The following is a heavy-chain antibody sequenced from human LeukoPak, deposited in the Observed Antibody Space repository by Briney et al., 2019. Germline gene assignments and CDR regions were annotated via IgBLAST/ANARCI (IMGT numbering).Heavy chain of an antibody. Sequence: SETLSLTCAVYGGSFSGYYWSWIRQPPGKGLEWIGEINHSGSTNYNPSLKSRVTISVGTSKNQFSLKLSSVTAADTAVYYCARAGRVDIVATVYNWFDPWGQGTLVTVSS. D-gene: IGHD5-12*01. CDR2: INHSGST. J-gene: IGHJ5*02. CDR1: GGSFSGYY. V-gene: IGHV4-34*01. CDR3: ARAGRVDIVATVYNWFDP.